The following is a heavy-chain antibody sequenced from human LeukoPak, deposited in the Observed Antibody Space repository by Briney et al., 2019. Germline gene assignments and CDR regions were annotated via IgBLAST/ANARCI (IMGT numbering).Heavy chain of an antibody. J-gene: IGHJ4*02. D-gene: IGHD4-17*01. V-gene: IGHV3-74*01. CDR2: INSDGSSA. CDR1: GFTFSSYW. CDR3: VRDKFGTLIYGSSCFDS. Sequence: GGSLRLSCAASGFTFSSYWMHWVRQAPGKGLVWVSRINSDGSSAIYADSVKGRFTFSRDNAKNTLYLQMNSLRAEDTAVYYCVRDKFGTLIYGSSCFDSWGQGTLATVPS.